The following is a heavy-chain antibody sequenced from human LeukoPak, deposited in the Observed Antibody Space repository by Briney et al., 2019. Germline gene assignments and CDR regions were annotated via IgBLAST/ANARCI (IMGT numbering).Heavy chain of an antibody. CDR3: ARLQAYYDFWSGYSNFDY. CDR1: GYTFTGYY. CDR2: ISAYNGNT. D-gene: IGHD3-3*01. J-gene: IGHJ4*02. Sequence: ASVKVSCKASGYTFTGYYTHWVRQAPGQGLEWMGWISAYNGNTNYAQKLQGRVTMTTDTSTSTAYMELRSLRSDDTAVYYCARLQAYYDFWSGYSNFDYWGQGTLVTVSS. V-gene: IGHV1-18*04.